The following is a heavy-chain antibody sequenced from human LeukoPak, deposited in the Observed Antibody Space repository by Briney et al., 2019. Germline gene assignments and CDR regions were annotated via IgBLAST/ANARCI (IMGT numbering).Heavy chain of an antibody. V-gene: IGHV3-33*01. D-gene: IGHD2-2*01. CDR3: AGDRQYCSSVSCYPDYFDY. Sequence: GGSLRLSCAASGFTFTSYGMHWVRQAPGKGLEWVAIIWYDGSYKYYAGSVKGRFTISRDNSKNTLYLQMNSLRAEDTAVYYCAGDRQYCSSVSCYPDYFDYWGQGTLVTVSS. CDR1: GFTFTSYG. J-gene: IGHJ4*02. CDR2: IWYDGSYK.